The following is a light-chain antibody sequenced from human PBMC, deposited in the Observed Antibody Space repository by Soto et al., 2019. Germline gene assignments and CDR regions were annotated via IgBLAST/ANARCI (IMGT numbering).Light chain of an antibody. CDR3: LQALQSPFT. Sequence: DIVMTQSPLSLPVTPGEPASISCRSSQSLLHSNGYKYLNWYLQKPGQSPLLLIYLTSTRASGVPDWFSGSVSGTDFTLKISKVEADDVGVYYCLQALQSPFTFGPGTKVYIK. CDR1: QSLLHSNGYKY. V-gene: IGKV2-28*01. CDR2: LTS. J-gene: IGKJ3*01.